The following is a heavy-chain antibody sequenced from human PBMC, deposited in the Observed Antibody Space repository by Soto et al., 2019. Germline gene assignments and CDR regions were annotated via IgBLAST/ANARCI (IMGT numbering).Heavy chain of an antibody. J-gene: IGHJ4*02. V-gene: IGHV3-23*01. Sequence: GGSLRLSCAASGFTFSSYAMSWVRQAPGKGLEWVSAISGSGGSTYYADSVKGRFTISRDNSKNTLYLQMNSLRAEDTAVYYCAKDFGGYSSGWYAGGPAANPLGGCDYWGQGTLVTVSS. CDR3: AKDFGGYSSGWYAGGPAANPLGGCDY. CDR1: GFTFSSYA. D-gene: IGHD6-19*01. CDR2: ISGSGGST.